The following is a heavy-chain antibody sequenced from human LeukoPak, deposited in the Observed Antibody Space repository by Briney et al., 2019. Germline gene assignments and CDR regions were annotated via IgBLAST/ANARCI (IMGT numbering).Heavy chain of an antibody. Sequence: PSETLSLTCTVSGGSVSSYYWSWIRQTPGKGLEWIGYIYNSESTNYNSSLQSRVTMSLDTSKNQLFLKLSSVTAADTAVYYCARFHSGPSGWYVLWYFDLWGRGTLVTVSS. V-gene: IGHV4-4*09. D-gene: IGHD6-19*01. CDR3: ARFHSGPSGWYVLWYFDL. J-gene: IGHJ2*01. CDR1: GGSVSSYY. CDR2: IYNSEST.